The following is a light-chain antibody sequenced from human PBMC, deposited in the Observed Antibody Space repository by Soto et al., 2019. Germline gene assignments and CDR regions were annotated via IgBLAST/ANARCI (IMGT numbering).Light chain of an antibody. Sequence: ENVLTQSPGTLSLSPGERVTLSCRASQTVSSYLTWYQQRPGQAPRLLIYGASKRATGIPDRFSGSGSGTDFTLTISRLEPEDFALYYCQQYGTSPITFGQGTRLEIK. CDR3: QQYGTSPIT. CDR2: GAS. CDR1: QTVSSY. V-gene: IGKV3-20*01. J-gene: IGKJ5*01.